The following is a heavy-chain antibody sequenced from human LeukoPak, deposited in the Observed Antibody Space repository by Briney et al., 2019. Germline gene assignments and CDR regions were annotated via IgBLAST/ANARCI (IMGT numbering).Heavy chain of an antibody. Sequence: PGGSLRLSCAASGFTFSSYGMHWVRQAPGKGLEWVAFIRYDGSNKYYADSVKGRFTTSRDNSKNTLYLQMNSLRAEDTAVYYCAKGGNDFWSGYYRFDYWGQGTLVTVSS. CDR1: GFTFSSYG. J-gene: IGHJ4*02. CDR3: AKGGNDFWSGYYRFDY. CDR2: IRYDGSNK. D-gene: IGHD3-3*01. V-gene: IGHV3-30*02.